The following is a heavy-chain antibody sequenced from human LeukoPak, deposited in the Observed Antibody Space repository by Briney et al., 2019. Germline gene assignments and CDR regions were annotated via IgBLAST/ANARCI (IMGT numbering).Heavy chain of an antibody. J-gene: IGHJ4*02. CDR2: IYHSGST. D-gene: IGHD3-10*01. V-gene: IGHV4-38-2*02. CDR1: GYSISSGYY. CDR3: ASRIWFGELSTFDY. Sequence: SETLSLTCTVSGYSISSGYYWGWIRQPPGKGLEWIGSIYHSGSTYYNPSLKSRFTISVDTSKNQFSLKLSSVTAADTAVYYCASRIWFGELSTFDYWGQGTLVTVSS.